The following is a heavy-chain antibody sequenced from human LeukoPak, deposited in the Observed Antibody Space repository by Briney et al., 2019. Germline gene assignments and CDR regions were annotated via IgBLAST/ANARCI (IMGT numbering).Heavy chain of an antibody. J-gene: IGHJ4*02. CDR3: ARISRSGYSSSWSHDFDY. CDR1: GFTFSSYG. D-gene: IGHD6-13*01. CDR2: IRYDGSNK. Sequence: GGSLRLSCAASGFTFSSYGMHWVRQAPGKGLEWVAFIRYDGSNKYYADSVKGRFTISRDNAKNSLYLQMNSLRAEDTAVYYCARISRSGYSSSWSHDFDYWGQGTLVTVSS. V-gene: IGHV3-30*02.